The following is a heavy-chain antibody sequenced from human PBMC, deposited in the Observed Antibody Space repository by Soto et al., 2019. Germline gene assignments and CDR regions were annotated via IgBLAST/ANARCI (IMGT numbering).Heavy chain of an antibody. Sequence: SETLSLTCAVYGGSFSGYYWSWIRQPPGKGLEWIGEINHSGSTNYNPSLKSRVTISVDTSKNQFSLKLSSVTAADTAVYYCARVRGYSYGYDWFDPWGQGTLVTVSS. CDR1: GGSFSGYY. CDR3: ARVRGYSYGYDWFDP. CDR2: INHSGST. J-gene: IGHJ5*02. V-gene: IGHV4-34*01. D-gene: IGHD5-18*01.